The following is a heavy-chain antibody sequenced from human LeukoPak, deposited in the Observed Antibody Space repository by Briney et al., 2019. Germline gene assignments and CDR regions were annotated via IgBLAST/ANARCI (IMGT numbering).Heavy chain of an antibody. CDR3: AKGNVLRYFDWLSTFDY. CDR1: GFTFDDYA. J-gene: IGHJ4*02. D-gene: IGHD3-9*01. V-gene: IGHV3-9*01. CDR2: ISWNSGSI. Sequence: GRSLRLSCAASGFTFDDYAMHWVRQGPGKGLEWVSGISWNSGSIGYADSVKGRFTISRDNAKNSLYLQMNSLRAEDTALYYCAKGNVLRYFDWLSTFDYWGQGTLVTVSS.